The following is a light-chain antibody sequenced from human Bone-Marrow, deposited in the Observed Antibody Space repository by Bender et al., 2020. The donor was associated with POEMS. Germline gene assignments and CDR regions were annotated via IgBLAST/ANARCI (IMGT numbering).Light chain of an antibody. J-gene: IGLJ3*02. Sequence: QSALTQPRSVSGSPGQSVTISCTGTSSDVGGYTYVSWYQQHPGKAPKLIISDVSKRPSEVPDRFSGSRSGTSASLAISGLQSEDEADYYCAVWDDSLNGWVFGGGTKLTVL. CDR2: DVS. CDR3: AVWDDSLNGWV. V-gene: IGLV2-11*01. CDR1: SSDVGGYTY.